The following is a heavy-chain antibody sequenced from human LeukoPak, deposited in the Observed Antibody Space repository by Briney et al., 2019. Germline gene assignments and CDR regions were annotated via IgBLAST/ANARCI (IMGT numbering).Heavy chain of an antibody. D-gene: IGHD3-22*01. CDR3: TRGERLTLNHYDSSGYDYLEDY. V-gene: IGHV1-2*02. J-gene: IGHJ4*02. CDR2: INPNSGGT. CDR1: GYTFTGYF. Sequence: ASVTVSCKASGYTFTGYFMHWVRQAPGQGLEWMGWINPNSGGTNSAQKFQGRVSMTRDTSISTVYMELSSLRSDDTAVHYCTRGERLTLNHYDSSGYDYLEDYWGQGTLVTVSS.